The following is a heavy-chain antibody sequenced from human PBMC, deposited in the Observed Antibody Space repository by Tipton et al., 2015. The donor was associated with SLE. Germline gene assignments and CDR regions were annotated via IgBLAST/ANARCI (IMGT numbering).Heavy chain of an antibody. CDR1: GYSFTSYW. Sequence: VQLVQSGPEVKKPGESLKISCKGSGYSFTSYWIGWVRQMPGKGLEWMGIIYPGDSDTSYSPSFQGQVTISADNSISTAYLQWSSRKASDPAMYYCARQYSYAKGYFDYWGQGTLVTVSS. V-gene: IGHV5-51*01. CDR2: IYPGDSDT. J-gene: IGHJ4*02. CDR3: ARQYSYAKGYFDY. D-gene: IGHD5-18*01.